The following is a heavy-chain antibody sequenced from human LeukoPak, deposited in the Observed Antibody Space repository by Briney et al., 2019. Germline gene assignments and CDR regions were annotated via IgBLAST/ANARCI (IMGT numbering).Heavy chain of an antibody. D-gene: IGHD1-26*01. CDR1: GGSISSYY. Sequence: SETLSLTCTVSGGSISSYYWSWLRQPPGKGLEWIGYIYYSGSTNYNPSLKSRVTISVDTSKNQFSLKLSSVTAADTAVYYCARWDSGSWNDAFESWGQGTMVTVSS. J-gene: IGHJ3*02. V-gene: IGHV4-59*12. CDR2: IYYSGST. CDR3: ARWDSGSWNDAFES.